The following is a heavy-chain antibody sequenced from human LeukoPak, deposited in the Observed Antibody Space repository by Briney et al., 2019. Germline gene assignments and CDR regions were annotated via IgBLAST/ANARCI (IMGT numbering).Heavy chain of an antibody. J-gene: IGHJ4*02. CDR1: GFSFSSYS. CDR2: ISGSGGST. V-gene: IGHV3-23*01. Sequence: GGSLRLSCAASGFSFSSYSMSWVRQAPGKGLEWVSAISGSGGSTYYADSVKGRFTISRDNSKNTLYLQMNSLRAEDTAVYYCAKDRAGLGHFDYWGQGTLVTVSS. D-gene: IGHD6-19*01. CDR3: AKDRAGLGHFDY.